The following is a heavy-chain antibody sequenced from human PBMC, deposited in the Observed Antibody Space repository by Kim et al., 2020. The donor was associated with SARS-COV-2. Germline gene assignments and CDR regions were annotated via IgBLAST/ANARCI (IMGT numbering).Heavy chain of an antibody. CDR3: AKEQYQLLSPFDS. D-gene: IGHD2-2*01. J-gene: IGHJ4*02. Sequence: YADSVKGRFTISRDNSKNTLYMQMNSLRAEDTAVYYCAKEQYQLLSPFDSWGQGTLVTVSS. V-gene: IGHV3-23*01.